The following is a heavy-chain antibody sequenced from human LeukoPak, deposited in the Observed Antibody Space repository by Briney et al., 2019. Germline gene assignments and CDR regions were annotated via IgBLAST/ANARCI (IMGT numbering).Heavy chain of an antibody. D-gene: IGHD3-22*01. CDR3: AKSRGAYDSSGYYYSA. Sequence: PGGSLRLSCATSGFTFSSYSMNWVRQAPGNGLEWVSSISSSSSYIYYADSVKGRFTISRDNSKNTLYLQMNSLRAEDTAVYYCAKSRGAYDSSGYYYSAWGQGTLVTVSS. CDR1: GFTFSSYS. V-gene: IGHV3-21*04. J-gene: IGHJ5*02. CDR2: ISSSSSYI.